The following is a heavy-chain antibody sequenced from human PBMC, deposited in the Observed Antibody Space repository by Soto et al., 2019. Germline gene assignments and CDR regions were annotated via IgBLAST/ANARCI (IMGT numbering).Heavy chain of an antibody. V-gene: IGHV3-21*01. Sequence: EVQLVESGGGLVKPGGSLRLSCAASGFTFSSYSMNWVRQAPGKGLEWVSSISRSSSYIYYADSVKGRFTISRDNAKNSLYLQMNSLRAEDTAVYYCARPWGHYYYYYDMDVWGKGTTVTVSS. J-gene: IGHJ6*03. CDR3: ARPWGHYYYYYDMDV. CDR1: GFTFSSYS. D-gene: IGHD7-27*01. CDR2: ISRSSSYI.